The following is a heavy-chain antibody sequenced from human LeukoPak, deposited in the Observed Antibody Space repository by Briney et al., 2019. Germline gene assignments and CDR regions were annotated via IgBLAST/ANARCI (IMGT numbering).Heavy chain of an antibody. Sequence: AGGSVRLSCAASGFTFSSYEMNWVRQAPGKGLEWVSYISSSGSTIYYADSVKGRFTISRDNAKNSLYLQMNSLRAEDTAVYYCARGRSGILTGYYRRGFDYWGQGTLVTVSS. V-gene: IGHV3-48*03. CDR3: ARGRSGILTGYYRRGFDY. CDR1: GFTFSSYE. J-gene: IGHJ4*02. D-gene: IGHD3-9*01. CDR2: ISSSGSTI.